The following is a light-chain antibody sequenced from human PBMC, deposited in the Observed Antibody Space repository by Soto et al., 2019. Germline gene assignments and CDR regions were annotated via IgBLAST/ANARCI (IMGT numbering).Light chain of an antibody. J-gene: IGKJ4*01. CDR3: QHRASWPIS. V-gene: IGKV3-11*01. CDR1: QSVGRF. CDR2: ETS. Sequence: EIVLTQAPATLSLSPGERATLSCRASQSVGRFVAWYQQKPGQAPRLLIYETSTRATGIPVRFSGSGSGTEFSLTISGLDPEDFAFYYCQHRASWPISFGGGTKVEIK.